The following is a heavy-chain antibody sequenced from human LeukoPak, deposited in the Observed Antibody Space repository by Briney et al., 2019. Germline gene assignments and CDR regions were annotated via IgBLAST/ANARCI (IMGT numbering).Heavy chain of an antibody. V-gene: IGHV3-23*01. Sequence: ETLSLTCTVSGGSISSYYWSWVRQAPGKGLEWVSAISGSGGSTYYADSVKGRFTISRDNSKNTLYLQMNSLRAEDTAVYYCAKGGRRSSVDWFDPWGQGTLVTVSS. D-gene: IGHD6-19*01. CDR2: ISGSGGST. CDR3: AKGGRRSSVDWFDP. J-gene: IGHJ5*02. CDR1: GGSISSYY.